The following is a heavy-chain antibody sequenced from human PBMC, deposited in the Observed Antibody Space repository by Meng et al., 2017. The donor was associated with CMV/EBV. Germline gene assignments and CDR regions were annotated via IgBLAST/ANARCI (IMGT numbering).Heavy chain of an antibody. V-gene: IGHV4-59*01. CDR3: AREGDIVVARGWFDP. J-gene: IGHJ5*02. D-gene: IGHD2-2*01. CDR2: IYYSGST. Sequence: SETLSLTCTVSGGSISSYYWSWIRQSPGKGLEWIGYIYYSGSTNYNPSLKSRVTISVDTSKNQFSLKLSSVTAADTAVYYCAREGDIVVARGWFDPWGQGTLVTVSS. CDR1: GGSISSYY.